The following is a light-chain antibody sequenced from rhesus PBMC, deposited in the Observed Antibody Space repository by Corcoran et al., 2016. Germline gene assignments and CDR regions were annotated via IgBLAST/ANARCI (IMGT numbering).Light chain of an antibody. Sequence: EIVMTQSPATLSLSPGERATLSCRASQSVSSYVAWYQQKPEQAPRLLSYGASSRATGIPDRFSGSGFWTECTLIISSLEPEDVGVYYCQQYNNWNSFGQGTKVEIK. CDR2: GAS. J-gene: IGKJ2*01. V-gene: IGKV3S9*01. CDR3: QQYNNWNS. CDR1: QSVSSY.